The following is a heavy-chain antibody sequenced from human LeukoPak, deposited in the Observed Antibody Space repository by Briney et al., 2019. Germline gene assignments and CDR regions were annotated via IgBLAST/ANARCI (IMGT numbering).Heavy chain of an antibody. CDR3: ARSGWFYYYYGMDV. D-gene: IGHD6-19*01. J-gene: IGHJ6*02. V-gene: IGHV5-51*01. CDR1: GYSFTSYW. CDR2: IYPGDSDT. Sequence: GESLKISCRGSGYSFTSYWFGWGRQMPGKGLGGLGIIYPGDSDTRYSPSFQGQVTISADKSISTAYLQWSSLKASDTAMYYCARSGWFYYYYGMDVWGQGTTVTVSS.